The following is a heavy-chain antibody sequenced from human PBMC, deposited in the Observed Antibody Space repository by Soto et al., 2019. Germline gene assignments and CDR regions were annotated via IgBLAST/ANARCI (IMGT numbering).Heavy chain of an antibody. V-gene: IGHV1-2*04. Sequence: QVQLVQSGAAVKKPGASVKVSCKASGYTFTGYYMHWVRQATGQGLEWLGWINTNSGGTNYAQKFQGWVTMTRDTSISTAYMELSRLRSDDTAVYYCARGGVVVPAASPPQESYYYYYMDVWGKGTTVTVTS. CDR3: ARGGVVVPAASPPQESYYYYYMDV. D-gene: IGHD2-2*01. CDR1: GYTFTGYY. J-gene: IGHJ6*03. CDR2: INTNSGGT.